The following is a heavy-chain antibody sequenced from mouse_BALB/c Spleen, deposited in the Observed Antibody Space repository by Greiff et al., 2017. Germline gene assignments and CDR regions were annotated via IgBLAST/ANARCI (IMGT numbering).Heavy chain of an antibody. V-gene: IGHV3-8*02. CDR1: GDSITSGY. CDR3: ARWRDYGNLWYFDV. CDR2: ISYSGST. D-gene: IGHD2-1*01. J-gene: IGHJ1*01. Sequence: EVKLMESGPSLVKPSQTLSLTCSVTGDSITSGYWNWIRKFPGNKLEYMGYISYSGSTYYNPSLKSRISITRDTSKNQYYLQLNSVTTEDTATYYCARWRDYGNLWYFDVWGAGTTVTVSS.